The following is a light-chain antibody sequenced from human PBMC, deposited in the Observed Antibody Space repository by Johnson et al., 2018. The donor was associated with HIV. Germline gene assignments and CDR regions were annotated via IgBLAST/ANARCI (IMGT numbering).Light chain of an antibody. J-gene: IGLJ1*01. Sequence: QSVLTQPPSVSAAPGQKVDISCSGSSSNIESDYVSWYQQLPGTAPKLLIYDNNKRPSGIPDRFFGSKSGTSATLDITGLQTGDEGDYYCGTWDSSLNAYVFGTRTKVTVL. V-gene: IGLV1-51*01. CDR2: DNN. CDR1: SSNIESDY. CDR3: GTWDSSLNAYV.